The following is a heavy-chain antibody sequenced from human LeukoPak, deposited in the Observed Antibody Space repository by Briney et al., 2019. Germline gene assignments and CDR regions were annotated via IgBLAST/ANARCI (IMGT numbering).Heavy chain of an antibody. J-gene: IGHJ2*01. V-gene: IGHV3-74*01. Sequence: GGSLRLSCAASGFTFSSYWMHWVRQAPGKGLVWVSRINSDGSSTSYADSVKGRFTISRDNAKNTLYLQMNSLRAEDTAVYYCASLPTDPQDFDLWGRGTLVTVSS. CDR2: INSDGSST. CDR1: GFTFSSYW. D-gene: IGHD4-17*01. CDR3: ASLPTDPQDFDL.